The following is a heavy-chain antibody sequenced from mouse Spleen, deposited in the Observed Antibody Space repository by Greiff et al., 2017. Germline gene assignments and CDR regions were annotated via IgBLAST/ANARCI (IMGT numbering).Heavy chain of an antibody. CDR3: ARHRQYGNYNYFDY. CDR1: GFTFSSYA. J-gene: IGHJ2*01. V-gene: IGHV5-9-3*01. D-gene: IGHD2-10*02. CDR2: ISSGGGNT. Sequence: EVQVVESGGGLVKRGGSLKLSCAASGFTFSSYAMSWVRQTPEKRLEWVATISSGGGNTYYPDSVKGRFTISRDNAKNTLYLQMSSLKSEDTAMYYCARHRQYGNYNYFDYWGQGTTLTVSS.